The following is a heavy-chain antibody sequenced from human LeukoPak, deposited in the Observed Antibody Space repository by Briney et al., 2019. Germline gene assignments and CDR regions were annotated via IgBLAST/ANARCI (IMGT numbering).Heavy chain of an antibody. CDR1: GCTFTSYG. V-gene: IGHV1-18*01. D-gene: IGHD6-13*01. J-gene: IGHJ4*02. CDR2: ISAYNGNT. CDR3: ARDIMGSSSWHRAVLIFDY. Sequence: GASVKVSCKASGCTFTSYGISWVRQAPGQGLEWMGWISAYNGNTNYAQKLQGRVTMTTDTSTSTAYMELRSLRSDDTAVYYCARDIMGSSSWHRAVLIFDYWGQGTLVTVSS.